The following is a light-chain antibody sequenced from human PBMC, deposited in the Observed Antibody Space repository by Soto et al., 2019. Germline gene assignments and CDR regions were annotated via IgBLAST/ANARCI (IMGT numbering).Light chain of an antibody. CDR3: SAWDDTLSCFYV. CDR2: SDN. Sequence: QSVMTHPPSASGTPGQRVTISCSGTSSNIGSNYVYWYQQLPGTAPKLLIYSDNQRSSGVPDRFSGSKSGTSASLATTGLRSEDEADYYCSAWDDTLSCFYVFGTGTKVTVL. J-gene: IGLJ1*01. V-gene: IGLV1-47*02. CDR1: SSNIGSNY.